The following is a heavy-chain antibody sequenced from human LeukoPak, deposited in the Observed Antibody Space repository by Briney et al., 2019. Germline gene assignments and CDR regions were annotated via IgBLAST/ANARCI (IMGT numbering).Heavy chain of an antibody. CDR3: ARDTSRYSSGWRNYYYMDV. J-gene: IGHJ6*03. D-gene: IGHD6-19*01. CDR2: ISSSGGTR. V-gene: IGHV3-48*03. CDR1: GFTFSSFE. Sequence: GGSLRLSCAASGFTFSSFEMNWIRQAPGKGLEWVSYISSSGGTRYYADSVKGRFTISRDNAKNSLYLQMNSLRAEDTAVYYCARDTSRYSSGWRNYYYMDVWGKGTTVTVSS.